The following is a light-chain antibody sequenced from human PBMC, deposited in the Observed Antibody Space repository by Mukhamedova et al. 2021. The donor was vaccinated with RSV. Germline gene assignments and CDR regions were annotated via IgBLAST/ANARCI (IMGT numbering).Light chain of an antibody. CDR3: QQYNSYSVT. V-gene: IGKV1-5*03. CDR2: KAS. J-gene: IGKJ1*01. Sequence: WYQRRVHGKAPKLLIYKASSLESGVPSRFSSSGSGTEFTLTISSLQPDDFATYYCQQYNSYSVTFGQGTKVEIK.